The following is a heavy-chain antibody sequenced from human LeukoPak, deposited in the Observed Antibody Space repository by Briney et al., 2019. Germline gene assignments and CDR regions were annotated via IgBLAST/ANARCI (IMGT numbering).Heavy chain of an antibody. CDR3: ARVGSGYDLGYYFDY. D-gene: IGHD5-12*01. J-gene: IGHJ4*02. CDR1: GYTFTGYY. CDR2: INPNSGGT. V-gene: IGHV1-2*02. Sequence: GASVKVSCKASGYTFTGYYMHWVRQAPGQGLEWMGWINPNSGGTNYAQKFQGRVTMNRDTSISKAYMELSRLRSDDTAVYYCARVGSGYDLGYYFDYWGQGTLVTVSS.